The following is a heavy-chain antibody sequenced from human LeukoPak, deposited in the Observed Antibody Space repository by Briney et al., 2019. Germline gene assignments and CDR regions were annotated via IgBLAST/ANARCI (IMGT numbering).Heavy chain of an antibody. CDR1: GGTFSSYA. CDR2: IIPIFGTA. Sequence: SVKVSCKASGGTFSSYAISWVRQAPGQGLEWMGGIIPIFGTANYAQKFQGRVTITADESTSTAYMELSSLRSEDTAVYYCARTSVEMATIYYFDYWGQGTLVTVSS. V-gene: IGHV1-69*13. CDR3: ARTSVEMATIYYFDY. J-gene: IGHJ4*02. D-gene: IGHD5-24*01.